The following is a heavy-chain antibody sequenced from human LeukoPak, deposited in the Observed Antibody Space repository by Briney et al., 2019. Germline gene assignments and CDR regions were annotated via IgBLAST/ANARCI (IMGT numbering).Heavy chain of an antibody. Sequence: ASVKVSCKASGYTCTSYGISWVRQAPGQGREWMGWISAYNGNTNYAQKLQGRVTMTTDTSTSTAYMELRSLRSDDTAVYYCARRRGNSSGWYVDYWGQGTLVTVSS. J-gene: IGHJ4*02. CDR3: ARRRGNSSGWYVDY. V-gene: IGHV1-18*04. D-gene: IGHD6-19*01. CDR2: ISAYNGNT. CDR1: GYTCTSYG.